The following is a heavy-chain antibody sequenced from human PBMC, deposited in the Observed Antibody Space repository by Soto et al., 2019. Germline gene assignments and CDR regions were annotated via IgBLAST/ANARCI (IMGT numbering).Heavy chain of an antibody. V-gene: IGHV4-4*02. CDR1: GVSLTSGNW. CDR2: IFHDGTA. CDR3: ARLVYDTRLNYMYFDF. D-gene: IGHD3-10*01. J-gene: IGHJ4*02. Sequence: SETVYLTCAVSGVSLTSGNWWTWVRQSPQRGLEYIGEIFHDGTANYYPSFERRVAMSVDTSTNQFSLKLTSVTAADTAVYFRARLVYDTRLNYMYFDFWGPGTLVTVSS.